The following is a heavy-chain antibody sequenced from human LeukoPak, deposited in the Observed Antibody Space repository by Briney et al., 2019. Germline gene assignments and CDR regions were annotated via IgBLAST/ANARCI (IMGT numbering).Heavy chain of an antibody. Sequence: GGSLRLSCAGPGLIFSNYAMTWVRQAPGKGLEWVSSITGNGGSAVYTDSVKGRFTTSSDNSKNTLYLQMNSLRAEDTALYYCTKGPNGDYIGAFDPWGQGTLVTVSS. V-gene: IGHV3-23*01. J-gene: IGHJ5*02. D-gene: IGHD4-17*01. CDR3: TKGPNGDYIGAFDP. CDR2: ITGNGGSA. CDR1: GLIFSNYA.